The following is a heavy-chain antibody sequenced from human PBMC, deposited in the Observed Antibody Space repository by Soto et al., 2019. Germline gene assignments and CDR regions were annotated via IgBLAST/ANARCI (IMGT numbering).Heavy chain of an antibody. J-gene: IGHJ4*02. Sequence: KASETLSLTCAVYGGSFSGYYWSWIRQPPGKGLEWIGEINHSGSTNYNPSLKSRVTISVDTSKNQFSLKLSSVTAADTAVYYCARGGRIDDYGGPLPSSYFDYWGQGTLVTVSS. V-gene: IGHV4-34*01. CDR1: GGSFSGYY. D-gene: IGHD4-17*01. CDR3: ARGGRIDDYGGPLPSSYFDY. CDR2: INHSGST.